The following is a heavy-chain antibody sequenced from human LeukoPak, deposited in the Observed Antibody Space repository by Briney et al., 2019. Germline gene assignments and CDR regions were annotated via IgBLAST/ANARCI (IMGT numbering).Heavy chain of an antibody. D-gene: IGHD3-9*01. CDR1: GGAIDNYY. CDR3: ARLPPYDILTGGTFDI. CDR2: IYYSGTT. J-gene: IGHJ3*02. Sequence: SETLSLTCSVSGGAIDNYYWSWIRQPPGKGLEWIGYIYYSGTTHYNPSFKSRVIMSVDTSKNEFSLKVNSVTAAETGMYYCARLPPYDILTGGTFDIWGQGTMVTVAS. V-gene: IGHV4-59*01.